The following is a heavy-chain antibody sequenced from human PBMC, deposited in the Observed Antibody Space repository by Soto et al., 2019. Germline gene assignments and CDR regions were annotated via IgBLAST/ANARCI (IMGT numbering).Heavy chain of an antibody. CDR3: ASFGVASMNWFDP. CDR2: IDYSGNT. Sequence: QVQLQESGPGLSETLSLTCTVSGVSITSSDYYWNWIRQPPGKGLEWIGNIDYSGNTYYNPSLKSRLTISLDTSKNQFSLKLSSVTAADTAVYYCASFGVASMNWFDPWGQGTLVTVS. V-gene: IGHV4-30-4*01. J-gene: IGHJ5*02. D-gene: IGHD3-3*01. CDR1: GVSITSSDYY.